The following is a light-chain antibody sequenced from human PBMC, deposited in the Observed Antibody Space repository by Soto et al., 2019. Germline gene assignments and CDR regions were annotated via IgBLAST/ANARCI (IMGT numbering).Light chain of an antibody. J-gene: IGLJ1*01. V-gene: IGLV2-14*01. CDR1: SSDVGGYNY. Sequence: QSVLTQPASVSGSPGQSITISCTETSSDVGGYNYVSWYQQHPGKAPKLMIYEVSNRPSGVSNRFSGSKSGNTASLTISGLQAEDEADYYCSSYTTSNTLVFGTGNKLTVL. CDR3: SSYTTSNTLV. CDR2: EVS.